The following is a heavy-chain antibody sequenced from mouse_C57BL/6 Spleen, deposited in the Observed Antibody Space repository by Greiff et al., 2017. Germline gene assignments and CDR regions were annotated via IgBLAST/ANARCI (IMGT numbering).Heavy chain of an antibody. CDR2: INPYNGGT. CDR1: GYTFTDYY. D-gene: IGHD1-1*01. V-gene: IGHV1-19*01. Sequence: EVQLQQSGPVLVKPGASVKMSCKASGYTFTDYYMNWVKQSHGKSLEWIGVINPYNGGTSYNQKFKSKATLTVDKYSSTAYMELNSLTSEDSAVYYCIRNYDGGSYAMDYWSQGTSVTVSS. CDR3: IRNYDGGSYAMDY. J-gene: IGHJ4*01.